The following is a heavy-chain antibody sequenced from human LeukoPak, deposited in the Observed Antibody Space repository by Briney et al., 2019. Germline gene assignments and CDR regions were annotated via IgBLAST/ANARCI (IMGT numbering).Heavy chain of an antibody. J-gene: IGHJ4*02. CDR3: ARRAATTGIIDY. Sequence: EGSLRLSCTASGFTFSSYAMSWVRQAPGKGLEWVSAISGSGGSTYYADSVKGRFTISRDNSKNTLYLQMNSLRAEDTAVYYCARRAATTGIIDYWGQGTLVTVSS. D-gene: IGHD5-12*01. CDR2: ISGSGGST. V-gene: IGHV3-23*01. CDR1: GFTFSSYA.